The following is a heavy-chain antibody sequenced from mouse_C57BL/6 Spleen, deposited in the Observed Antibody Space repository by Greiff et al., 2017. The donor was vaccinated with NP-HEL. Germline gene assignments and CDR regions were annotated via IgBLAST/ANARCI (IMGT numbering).Heavy chain of an antibody. CDR3: ARRDYYGSSLGAY. D-gene: IGHD1-1*01. V-gene: IGHV1-26*01. CDR2: INPNNGGT. Sequence: EVQLQQSGPELVKPGASVKISCKASGYTFTDYYMNWVKQSHGKSLEWIGDINPNNGGTSYNQKFKGKATLTVDKSSSTAYMELRSLTSEDSAVYYCARRDYYGSSLGAYWGQGTLVTVSA. J-gene: IGHJ3*01. CDR1: GYTFTDYY.